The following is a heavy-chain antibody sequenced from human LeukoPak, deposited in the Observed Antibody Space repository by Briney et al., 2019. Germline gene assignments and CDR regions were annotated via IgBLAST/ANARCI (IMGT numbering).Heavy chain of an antibody. CDR2: IRSNSDGGTI. J-gene: IGHJ5*02. V-gene: IGHV3-15*07. CDR1: GFTSSNAW. Sequence: GGSLRLSCATSGFTSSNAWMNWVRQAPGKGLEWVGRIRSNSDGGTIDYAAPVKGRFTLSRDDSKTTLYLQMNSLQTKDTAVYYCATDFYDSTWGQGTLVTVSS. D-gene: IGHD3-22*01. CDR3: ATDFYDST.